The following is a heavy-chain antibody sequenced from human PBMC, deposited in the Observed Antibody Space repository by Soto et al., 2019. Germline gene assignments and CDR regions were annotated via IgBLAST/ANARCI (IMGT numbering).Heavy chain of an antibody. CDR3: ARAPKVSGSAQTRPDF. CDR1: GGSFSGYY. D-gene: IGHD6-6*01. CDR2: INPSGTT. V-gene: IGHV4-34*01. J-gene: IGHJ4*02. Sequence: PSQTLSLTCAVYGGSFSGYYWSGIRQPPGKGLEWIGEINPSGTTNYSPSLESRVSISVDTSKNQFSLNLTSLTAADTAVYYCARAPKVSGSAQTRPDFWGQGSLVTVSS.